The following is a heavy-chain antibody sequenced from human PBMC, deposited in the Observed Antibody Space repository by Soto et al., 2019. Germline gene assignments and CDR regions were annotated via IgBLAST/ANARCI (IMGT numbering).Heavy chain of an antibody. J-gene: IGHJ4*02. CDR3: ARDKITGLFDY. Sequence: QVQLQQWGAGLLKPSETLSLTCAVYGGSFSGYYWTWIRQPPGTGLEWIGEINHSGSTNYNPSLTSXATISVDTSKNQFALKLTSVTAADTAVYYCARDKITGLFDYWGQGTLVTVSS. D-gene: IGHD2-8*02. CDR1: GGSFSGYY. CDR2: INHSGST. V-gene: IGHV4-34*01.